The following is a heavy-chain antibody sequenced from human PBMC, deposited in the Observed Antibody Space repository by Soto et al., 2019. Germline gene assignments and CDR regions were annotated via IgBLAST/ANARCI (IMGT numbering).Heavy chain of an antibody. V-gene: IGHV4-30-4*01. CDR2: IYYSGST. CDR1: GGSISSGDYY. CDR3: ARTPGTSRYGGTGIDY. J-gene: IGHJ4*02. D-gene: IGHD4-17*01. Sequence: QVQLQESGPGLVKPSQTLSLTCTVSGGSISSGDYYWSWIRQPPGKGLEWIGYIYYSGSTYYHPSLKSRVTISVDTSKNQFSLKLSSVTAADTAVYYCARTPGTSRYGGTGIDYWGQGTLVTVSS.